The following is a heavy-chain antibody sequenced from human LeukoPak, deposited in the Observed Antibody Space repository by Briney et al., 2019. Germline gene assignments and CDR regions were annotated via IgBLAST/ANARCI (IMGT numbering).Heavy chain of an antibody. CDR3: ARHDTAMVRGWFDP. V-gene: IGHV4-59*08. D-gene: IGHD5-18*01. CDR2: IYYSGST. CDR1: GGSISSYY. Sequence: SETLSLTCTVSGGSISSYYWSWIRQPPGKGLEWIGYIYYSGSTNYNPSLKSRVTISVDTSKTQISLKLSSVTATDTAVYYCARHDTAMVRGWFDPWGRGTLVTVSS. J-gene: IGHJ5*02.